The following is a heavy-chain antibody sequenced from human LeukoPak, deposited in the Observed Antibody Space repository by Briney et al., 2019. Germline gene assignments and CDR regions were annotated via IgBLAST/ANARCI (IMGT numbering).Heavy chain of an antibody. CDR3: ARSGVAGTWAIDY. Sequence: GGSLGLSCAASGFTFSDYYMSWIRQAPGKGLEWVSYISNTGITRHYADSVKGRFTISRDNAKNSLYLQMDSLRAEDTAVYYCARSGVAGTWAIDYWGQGTLVTVSS. CDR2: ISNTGITR. J-gene: IGHJ4*02. V-gene: IGHV3-11*04. D-gene: IGHD6-19*01. CDR1: GFTFSDYY.